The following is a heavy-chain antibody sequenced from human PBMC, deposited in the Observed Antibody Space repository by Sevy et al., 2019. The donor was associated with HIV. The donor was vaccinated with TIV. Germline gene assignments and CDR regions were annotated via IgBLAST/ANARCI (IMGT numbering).Heavy chain of an antibody. D-gene: IGHD4-17*01. CDR2: ISYDGSAT. CDR3: ARPRANYVDHYFFYAMDV. Sequence: GGSLRLSCAASGFAFSNYYAMHWVRQAPGKGLEWVALISYDGSATYYADSVKGRFTVSRDNFKNTLFLQMNSLTTEDTVVYYCARPRANYVDHYFFYAMDVWGQGTMVTVSS. CDR1: GFAFSNYYA. J-gene: IGHJ6*02. V-gene: IGHV3-30-3*01.